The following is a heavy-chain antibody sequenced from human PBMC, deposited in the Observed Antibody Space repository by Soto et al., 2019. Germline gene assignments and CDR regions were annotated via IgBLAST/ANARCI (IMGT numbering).Heavy chain of an antibody. Sequence: KPSETLSLTCTVSGGSISSGDYYWSWIRQTPGKGLEWIGYIYYSGSTYYNPSLKSRVTISVDTSKNQFSLKLSSVTAADTAVYYCARDSYGSGRDVWGKGTTVTVSS. V-gene: IGHV4-30-4*01. CDR1: GGSISSGDYY. CDR3: ARDSYGSGRDV. D-gene: IGHD3-10*01. J-gene: IGHJ6*04. CDR2: IYYSGST.